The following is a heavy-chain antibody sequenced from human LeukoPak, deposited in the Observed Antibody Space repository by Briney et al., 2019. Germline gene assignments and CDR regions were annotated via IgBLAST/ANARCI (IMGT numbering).Heavy chain of an antibody. Sequence: GGSLRLSCAASGFTFSSYSMNWVRQAPGKGLVWVSRINSDVSSTSYADSVKGRFTISRDNAKNTLYLQMNSLRAEDTAVYYCARALVVVPAAKAVVSYNWFDPWGQGTLVTVSS. CDR1: GFTFSSYS. CDR3: ARALVVVPAAKAVVSYNWFDP. CDR2: INSDVSST. V-gene: IGHV3-74*01. D-gene: IGHD2-2*01. J-gene: IGHJ5*02.